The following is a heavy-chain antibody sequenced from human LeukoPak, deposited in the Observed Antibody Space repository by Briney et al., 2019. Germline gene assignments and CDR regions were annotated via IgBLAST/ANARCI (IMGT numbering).Heavy chain of an antibody. V-gene: IGHV3-30*12. D-gene: IGHD3-3*01. CDR1: EFTFRTYG. J-gene: IGHJ6*03. Sequence: PGGSLRLSCAASEFTFRTYGMHWIRQAPGKGLEWVAVISYDGSNKYYADSVKGRFTISRDNSKNTLYLQMNSLRAEDTAVYYCARDPQVTIFGVIIRDSMDVWGKGTTVTVSS. CDR3: ARDPQVTIFGVIIRDSMDV. CDR2: ISYDGSNK.